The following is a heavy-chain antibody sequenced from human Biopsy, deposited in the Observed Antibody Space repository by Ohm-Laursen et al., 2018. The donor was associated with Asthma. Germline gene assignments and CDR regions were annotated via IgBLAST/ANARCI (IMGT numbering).Heavy chain of an antibody. CDR3: ARTYYDFLTGQVNDALAM. CDR1: GYTFIHFA. V-gene: IGHV1-3*01. J-gene: IGHJ3*02. CDR2: INAGNGNT. D-gene: IGHD3-9*01. Sequence: ASVKVSCKASGYTFIHFAIHWVRQAPGQRPEWMGWINAGNGNTKYSEKFQGRVTITRDTSASTAYMDLSSLRSEDTAVYYCARTYYDFLTGQVNDALAMWGQGTVVTVSS.